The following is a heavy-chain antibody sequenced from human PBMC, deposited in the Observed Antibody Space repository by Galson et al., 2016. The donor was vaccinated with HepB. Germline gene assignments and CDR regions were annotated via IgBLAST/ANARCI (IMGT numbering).Heavy chain of an antibody. CDR2: ISVHKGNT. V-gene: IGHV1-18*04. Sequence: SVKVSCKASGYTFTSYGISWVRQAPGQGLEWMGWISVHKGNTNYAQKLQGRVSMTTDTSTSTAYMELRSLRSDDTAVYYCARNAGDYTEYFQHWGQGTLVTVSS. J-gene: IGHJ1*01. D-gene: IGHD4-17*01. CDR1: GYTFTSYG. CDR3: ARNAGDYTEYFQH.